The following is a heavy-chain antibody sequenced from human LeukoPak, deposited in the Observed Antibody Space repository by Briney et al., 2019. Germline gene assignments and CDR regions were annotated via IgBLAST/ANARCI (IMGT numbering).Heavy chain of an antibody. CDR1: GFTFSSYA. CDR2: ISGSGGST. J-gene: IGHJ4*02. CDR3: AKGSYYDSSGSFYFGY. Sequence: GGSLRLSCAASGFTFSSYAMSWVRQAPGKGLEWVSGISGSGGSTYYADSVKGRSTISRDNSKNTLYLQMNSLRAEDTAVYYCAKGSYYDSSGSFYFGYGGGEPLVTVLS. V-gene: IGHV3-23*01. D-gene: IGHD3-22*01.